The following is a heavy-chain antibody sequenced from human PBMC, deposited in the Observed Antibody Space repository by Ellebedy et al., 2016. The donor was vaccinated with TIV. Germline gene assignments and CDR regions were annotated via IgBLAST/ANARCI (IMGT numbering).Heavy chain of an antibody. J-gene: IGHJ3*02. Sequence: GGSLRLXCAASGFTFSNYAMSWVRQAPGKGLEWVSAITGIGTSTYYADSAKGRFTISRDNSKNTLSLQMNSLRADDTAIYYCAKPMGPGGRFDAFDIWGQGTLVTVSS. V-gene: IGHV3-23*01. D-gene: IGHD3-16*01. CDR2: ITGIGTST. CDR1: GFTFSNYA. CDR3: AKPMGPGGRFDAFDI.